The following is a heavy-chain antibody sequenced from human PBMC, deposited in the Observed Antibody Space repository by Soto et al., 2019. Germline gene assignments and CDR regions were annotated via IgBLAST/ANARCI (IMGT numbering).Heavy chain of an antibody. CDR1: GDSVSSNSAA. D-gene: IGHD6-6*01. Sequence: SQTLSLTCAISGDSVSSNSAAWNWIRQSPSRGLEWLGRTYYRSKWYNDYAVSVKSRITINPDTSKNQFSLQLNSVTPEDTAVYYCASREQIAPAHDYYYGMDVWGQGTTVTVSS. CDR2: TYYRSKWYN. V-gene: IGHV6-1*01. J-gene: IGHJ6*02. CDR3: ASREQIAPAHDYYYGMDV.